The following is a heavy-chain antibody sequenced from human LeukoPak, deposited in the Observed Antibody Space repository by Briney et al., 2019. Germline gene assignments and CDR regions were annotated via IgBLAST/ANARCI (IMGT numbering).Heavy chain of an antibody. J-gene: IGHJ4*02. D-gene: IGHD3-10*01. CDR2: ISGTAENT. Sequence: GGSLRLSCAASGFIFSSYPMSWVRQAPGKGLEWVSAISGTAENTYYADSVKGRLSISRDNSRNTVHLQMNSLRPEDTAVYYCANQRGGFWGQGTLVTVSS. V-gene: IGHV3-23*01. CDR3: ANQRGGF. CDR1: GFIFSSYP.